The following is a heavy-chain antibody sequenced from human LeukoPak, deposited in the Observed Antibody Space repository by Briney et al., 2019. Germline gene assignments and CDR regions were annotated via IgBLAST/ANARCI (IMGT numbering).Heavy chain of an antibody. V-gene: IGHV3-11*04. CDR2: ISSSGSTK. D-gene: IGHD3-10*01. Sequence: PGGSLRLSCAASGFTLRDYYMSWLRQAPGKGLEWVSCISSSGSTKYYADSVKGRFTISRDKAKNSLYLQMNSLRAEDTAVYYCARDLDYYGSGEYFDYWGQGTLVTVSS. J-gene: IGHJ4*02. CDR1: GFTLRDYY. CDR3: ARDLDYYGSGEYFDY.